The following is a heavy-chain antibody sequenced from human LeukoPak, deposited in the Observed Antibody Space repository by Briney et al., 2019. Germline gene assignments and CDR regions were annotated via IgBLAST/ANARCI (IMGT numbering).Heavy chain of an antibody. V-gene: IGHV4-4*07. CDR3: ARGFTRGGFDP. CDR1: GGSISSYY. Sequence: SETLSLTCTVSGGSISSYYWSWIRQPAGKGLEWIGRIYSTGSTNYNPSLKSRVTMSVGTSKNQFSLKLRSVTAADTAVYYCARGFTRGGFDPWGQGTQVTVSS. J-gene: IGHJ5*02. CDR2: IYSTGST.